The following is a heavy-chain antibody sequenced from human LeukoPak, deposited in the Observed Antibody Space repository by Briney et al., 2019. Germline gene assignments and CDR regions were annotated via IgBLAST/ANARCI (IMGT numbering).Heavy chain of an antibody. CDR1: GFTFRRYS. CDR2: ISSGSDYI. V-gene: IGHV3-21*01. J-gene: IGHJ4*02. CDR3: ARDLSLAMPGGFDY. Sequence: GGSLRLSCAASGFTFRRYSMNWVRQAPGKGLEWVSTISSGSDYIYYADSVRGRFTISRDNFRNSVFLEVDSLRAEDTAIYYCARDLSLAMPGGFDYWGQGILVTVSS. D-gene: IGHD1-26*01.